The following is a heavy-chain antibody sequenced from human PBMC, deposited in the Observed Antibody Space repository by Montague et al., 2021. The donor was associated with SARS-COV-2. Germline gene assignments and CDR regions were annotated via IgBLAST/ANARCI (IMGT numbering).Heavy chain of an antibody. J-gene: IGHJ4*02. V-gene: IGHV4-39*06. Sequence: SETLSLTCTVSGGSISSSSYYWGWIRQPPGKGLEWIGSIYYSGSTYYNPSLKSRVTISVDTSKNQFTLRLMSVTAADSAVYYCARVEGMIGGITHFDYWGQGLPVTVSS. D-gene: IGHD2-21*01. CDR3: ARVEGMIGGITHFDY. CDR1: GGSISSSSYY. CDR2: IYYSGST.